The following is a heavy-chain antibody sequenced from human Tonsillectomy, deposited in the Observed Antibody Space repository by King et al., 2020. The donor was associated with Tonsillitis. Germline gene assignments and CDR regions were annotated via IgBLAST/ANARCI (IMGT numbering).Heavy chain of an antibody. CDR1: GFTFSSYW. CDR3: ARASQVGSSHHYYYYYGLDV. V-gene: IGHV3-74*01. J-gene: IGHJ6*02. CDR2: INSDGSST. Sequence: VQLVESGGGLVQPGVSLRLSCASSGFTFSSYWMHWVRQAPGKGLVWGSRINSDGSSTSHADSVKGRFTISRDNAKNTLYLQMDRLRAEDTAMYYCARASQVGSSHHYYYYYGLDVWGQGTTVTVSS. D-gene: IGHD6-6*01.